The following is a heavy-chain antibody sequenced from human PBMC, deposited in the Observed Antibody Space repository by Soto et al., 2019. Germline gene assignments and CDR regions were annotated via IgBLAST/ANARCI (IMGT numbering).Heavy chain of an antibody. Sequence: GGSLRLSCAASGFTFSSYAMSWVRQAPGKGLEWVSAISGSGGSTYYADSVKGRFTISRDNSKNTLYLQMNSLRAEDTAVYYCAKDFIAARPGAYYYGMDVWGQGTTVTVSS. CDR2: ISGSGGST. CDR1: GFTFSSYA. J-gene: IGHJ6*02. D-gene: IGHD6-6*01. CDR3: AKDFIAARPGAYYYGMDV. V-gene: IGHV3-23*01.